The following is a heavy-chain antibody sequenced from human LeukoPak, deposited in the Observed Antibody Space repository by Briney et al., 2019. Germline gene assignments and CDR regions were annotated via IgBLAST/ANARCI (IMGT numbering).Heavy chain of an antibody. CDR2: INHSGST. V-gene: IGHV4-34*01. D-gene: IGHD2-8*02. J-gene: IGHJ4*02. CDR1: GGSFSGYY. Sequence: PSETLSPTCAVYGGSFSGYYWSWIRQPPGKGLEWIGEINHSGSTNYNPSLKSRVTISVDTSKNQFSLKLSSVTAADTAVYYCARTKGYWLPYQTFDYWGQGTLVTVSS. CDR3: ARTKGYWLPYQTFDY.